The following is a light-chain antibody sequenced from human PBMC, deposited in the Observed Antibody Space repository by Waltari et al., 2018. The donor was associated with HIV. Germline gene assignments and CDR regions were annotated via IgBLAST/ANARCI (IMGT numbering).Light chain of an antibody. CDR2: RNN. J-gene: IGLJ1*01. CDR1: SSNIGRYY. Sequence: QSMLTQPPSASGTPGQRVTISCSGSSSNIGRYYVYWYQQLPGTAPKLLIYRNNQRPSGVPDRFSGSKSGTPASLAISGLRSEDEADYYGAAGNDSLSGYVCGTGTKGTV. V-gene: IGLV1-47*01. CDR3: AAGNDSLSGYV.